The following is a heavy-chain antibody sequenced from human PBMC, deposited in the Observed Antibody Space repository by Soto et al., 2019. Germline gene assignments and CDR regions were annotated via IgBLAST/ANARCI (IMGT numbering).Heavy chain of an antibody. CDR2: INPNTGGT. V-gene: IGHV1-46*01. J-gene: IGHJ4*02. CDR1: GYIFSNFY. Sequence: ASVKVSCKAVGYIFSNFYIHWVRQAPGQGLEWMGIINPNTGGTSYPQKFQGRVTLTRDTSTSTVHMEMSSLTSEDTAVYYCARDKVYGENSFDLSGQVTVVTVS. D-gene: IGHD4-17*01. CDR3: ARDKVYGENSFDL.